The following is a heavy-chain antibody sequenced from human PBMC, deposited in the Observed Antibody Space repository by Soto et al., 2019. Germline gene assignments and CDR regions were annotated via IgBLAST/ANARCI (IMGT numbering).Heavy chain of an antibody. Sequence: GGSLRLSCAASGFTFSSYAMSWVRQAPGKGLEWVSAIGTAGDTYYPGSVKGRFTISRENAKNSLYLQMNSLRAGDTAVYYCAREYYDILTGYYYFDYWGQGTLVTVSS. D-gene: IGHD3-9*01. CDR2: IGTAGDT. J-gene: IGHJ4*02. CDR3: AREYYDILTGYYYFDY. V-gene: IGHV3-13*01. CDR1: GFTFSSYA.